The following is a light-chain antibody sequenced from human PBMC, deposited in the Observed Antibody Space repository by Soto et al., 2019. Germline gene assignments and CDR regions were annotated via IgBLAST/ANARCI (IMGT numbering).Light chain of an antibody. CDR3: CSYAGSTTLYV. J-gene: IGLJ1*01. V-gene: IGLV2-23*02. Sequence: QSVLTQPASVSGSPGQSITISCTGTSSDVGSYSLVSWYQQHLGKAPKLMIYEVSKRPSGVSNRFSASKSGNTASLTISGLQAEDEADYYCCSYAGSTTLYVFGSGTKVTVL. CDR2: EVS. CDR1: SSDVGSYSL.